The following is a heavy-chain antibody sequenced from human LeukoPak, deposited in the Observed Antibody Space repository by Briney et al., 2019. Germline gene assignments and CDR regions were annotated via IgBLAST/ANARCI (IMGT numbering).Heavy chain of an antibody. CDR2: IDRDGGDK. Sequence: PGESLRLSCAASGFTFTTYWMSWVRQPPGQGLEGVANIDRDGGDKYYVDSVKGRFTISRDNANNLMYLYMNSLRVDDTAFYYCARVGAPGTADYWGQGTLVTVSS. J-gene: IGHJ4*02. CDR3: ARVGAPGTADY. CDR1: GFTFTTYW. V-gene: IGHV3-7*01. D-gene: IGHD2-21*02.